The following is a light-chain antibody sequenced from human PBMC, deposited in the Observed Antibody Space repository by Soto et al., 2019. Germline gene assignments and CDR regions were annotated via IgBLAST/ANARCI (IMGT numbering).Light chain of an antibody. CDR1: QSVSSN. V-gene: IGKV3-15*01. Sequence: ILLTPSPDTLSVSPGERFTLSCRASQSVSSNLAWYQQKPGQAPRLLIYGASTRATGTPARFSGSGSGTEFTLTISSLQPDDFATYYCQQYNTYSTFGQGTRLEIK. CDR3: QQYNTYST. J-gene: IGKJ5*01. CDR2: GAS.